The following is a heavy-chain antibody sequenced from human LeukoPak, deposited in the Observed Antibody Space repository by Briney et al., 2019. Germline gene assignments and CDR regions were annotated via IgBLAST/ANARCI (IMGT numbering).Heavy chain of an antibody. CDR3: GKAFGYCSGGSCYYYYYGMDV. Sequence: GGSLRLSCAASGFTFSSYGMHWVRQAPGKGLEWVTVISYDGRNIYYADSVKGRFTISRDNSKNTLYLQMNSLRAEDTAVYYCGKAFGYCSGGSCYYYYYGMDVWGKGTTVTVSS. CDR1: GFTFSSYG. D-gene: IGHD2-15*01. V-gene: IGHV3-30*18. CDR2: ISYDGRNI. J-gene: IGHJ6*04.